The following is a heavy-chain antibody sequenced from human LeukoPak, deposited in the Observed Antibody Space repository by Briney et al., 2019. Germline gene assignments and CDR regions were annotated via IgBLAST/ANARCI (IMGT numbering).Heavy chain of an antibody. Sequence: ASVKVSCKASGYTFIGYFMHWVRQAPGQGLEWMGWINPNSGGTNYVQKFQGRVTMTRDTSSTTTYMELGRLTSDDTAMYYCASRYNWNDFHSNAFDIWGQGTMVTVSS. V-gene: IGHV1-2*02. CDR2: INPNSGGT. CDR3: ASRYNWNDFHSNAFDI. CDR1: GYTFIGYF. J-gene: IGHJ3*02. D-gene: IGHD1-20*01.